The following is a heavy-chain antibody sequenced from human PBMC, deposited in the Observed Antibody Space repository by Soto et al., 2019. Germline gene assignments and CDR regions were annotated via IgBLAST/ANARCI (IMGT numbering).Heavy chain of an antibody. J-gene: IGHJ4*02. CDR3: AREFFSGSYRQSDC. Sequence: QVQLVQSGAEVKKPGASVKVSCKASGYTFTSYGINWVRQATGQGLEWMGWMKPNSGNTGYAQKFHGRVTMTRNTYISTAYMELSSLRSEDTAVYFCAREFFSGSYRQSDCWGQGTLVTVSS. CDR2: MKPNSGNT. D-gene: IGHD3-16*02. V-gene: IGHV1-8*01. CDR1: GYTFTSYG.